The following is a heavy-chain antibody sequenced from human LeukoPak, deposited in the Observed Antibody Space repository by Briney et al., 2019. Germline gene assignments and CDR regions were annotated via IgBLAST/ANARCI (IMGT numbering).Heavy chain of an antibody. CDR3: ARGKGSATVVTHFDY. CDR1: GFTFSSYG. V-gene: IGHV3-33*01. CDR2: IWYDGSNK. J-gene: IGHJ4*02. D-gene: IGHD4-23*01. Sequence: PGGSLRLSCAASGFTFSSYGMHWVRQAPGKGLEWGAVIWYDGSNKYYADSVKGRFTISRDNSKNTLYLQMNSLRAEDTAVYYCARGKGSATVVTHFDYWGQGTLVTVSS.